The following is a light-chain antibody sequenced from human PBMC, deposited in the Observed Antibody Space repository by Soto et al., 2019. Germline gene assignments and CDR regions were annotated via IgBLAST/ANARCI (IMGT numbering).Light chain of an antibody. V-gene: IGKV1-33*01. Sequence: DIQMTQSPSSLSASVGDRVTITCQASQDISNYLNWYQQKPGKAPKLLIYDASNLETGVPSRFSGSGSGTDFTFTISSLQPEDIATYYCQQSYSTLTWTFGQGTKVDTK. CDR1: QDISNY. CDR2: DAS. J-gene: IGKJ1*01. CDR3: QQSYSTLTWT.